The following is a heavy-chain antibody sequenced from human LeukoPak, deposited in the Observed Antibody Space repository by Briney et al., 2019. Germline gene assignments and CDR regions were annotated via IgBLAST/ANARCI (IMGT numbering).Heavy chain of an antibody. CDR3: ARDEHEYGDYFFDC. J-gene: IGHJ4*02. CDR1: GFTFSSYE. Sequence: PGGSLRLSCAASGFTFSSYEMNWVRQAPGQGLEWISYISSSAYTIYYADSVKGRFTISRDNTKNSLYLQINSLRAEDTAVYYCARDEHEYGDYFFDCWGQGTLVTVYS. D-gene: IGHD4-17*01. CDR2: ISSSAYTI. V-gene: IGHV3-48*03.